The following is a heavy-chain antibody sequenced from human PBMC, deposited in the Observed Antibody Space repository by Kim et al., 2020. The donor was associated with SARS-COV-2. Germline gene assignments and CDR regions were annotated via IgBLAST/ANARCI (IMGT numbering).Heavy chain of an antibody. J-gene: IGHJ4*02. CDR1: GFTFSSYD. Sequence: GGSLRLSCAASGFTFSSYDMHWIRQATGKGLEWVSAIGTAGDTYYPGSVKGRFTISRENAKNSLYLQMNSLRAGDTAVYYCASGHLVSGWYSIGPYYFDYWGRGTLVTVSS. CDR2: IGTAGDT. V-gene: IGHV3-13*01. D-gene: IGHD6-19*01. CDR3: ASGHLVSGWYSIGPYYFDY.